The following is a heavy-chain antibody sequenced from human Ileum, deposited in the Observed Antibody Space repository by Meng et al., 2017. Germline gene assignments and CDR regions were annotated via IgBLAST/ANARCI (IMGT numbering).Heavy chain of an antibody. CDR1: GGSISSSSNC. D-gene: IGHD7-27*01. Sequence: QLQLQESGPGLVKPSETPSLMCTVSGGSISSSSNCCDWIRQPPGKGLEWIGSICYSGNTYYNPSLKSRVSMSVDTSKKQISLKLNSVTAADTAVYYCARRTGEVDLLDYWGQGTLVTVSS. CDR3: ARRTGEVDLLDY. V-gene: IGHV4-39*01. J-gene: IGHJ4*02. CDR2: ICYSGNT.